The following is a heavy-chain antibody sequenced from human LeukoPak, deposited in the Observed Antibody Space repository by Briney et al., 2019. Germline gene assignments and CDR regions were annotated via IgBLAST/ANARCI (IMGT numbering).Heavy chain of an antibody. CDR3: ARDRRSGGSSYYFDY. J-gene: IGHJ4*02. Sequence: GGSPRLSCAASGFTFSSYWMSWVRQAPGKGLEWVANIKQDGSEKYYVDSVKGRFTISRDNAKNSLYLQMNSLRAEDTAVYYCARDRRSGGSSYYFDYWGQGTLVTVSS. V-gene: IGHV3-7*04. D-gene: IGHD2-15*01. CDR1: GFTFSSYW. CDR2: IKQDGSEK.